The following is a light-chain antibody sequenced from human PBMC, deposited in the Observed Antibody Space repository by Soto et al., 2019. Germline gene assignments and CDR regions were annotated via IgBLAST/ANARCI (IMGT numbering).Light chain of an antibody. Sequence: QSVLTQPPSVSGAPGQRVTISCTGTSSNIGASYDAHWYQHLPGTAPKLLIYGNSNRPSGVPDRFSGSRSGTSAYLAITGLQAEDEANYYCQSYDNSLSGWVFGGGTKLTVL. CDR3: QSYDNSLSGWV. CDR1: SSNIGASYD. V-gene: IGLV1-40*01. J-gene: IGLJ3*02. CDR2: GNS.